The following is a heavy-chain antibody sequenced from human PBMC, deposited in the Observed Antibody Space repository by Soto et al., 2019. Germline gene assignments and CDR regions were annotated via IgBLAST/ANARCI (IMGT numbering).Heavy chain of an antibody. CDR3: AKDSRSIAVAGTYYYYGMDV. CDR1: GFTFSSYG. CDR2: ISYDGSNK. J-gene: IGHJ6*02. D-gene: IGHD6-19*01. V-gene: IGHV3-30*18. Sequence: QVQLVESGGGVVQPGRSLRLSCAASGFTFSSYGMHWVRQAPGKGLEWVAVISYDGSNKYHADSVKGRFTISRDNSKNTSYXXMNSLRAEDTAVYYCAKDSRSIAVAGTYYYYGMDVWGQGTTVTVSS.